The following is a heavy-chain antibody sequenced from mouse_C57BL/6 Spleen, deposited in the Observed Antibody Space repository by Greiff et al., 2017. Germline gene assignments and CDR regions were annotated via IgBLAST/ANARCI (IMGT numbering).Heavy chain of an antibody. Sequence: EVQLQQSGAELVRPGASVKLSCTASGFNIKDYYMHWVKQRPEQGLEWIGRIDPEDGDTEYAPKFQGKATMTADTSSNPAYLQLSSLTSEDTAVYYCTTFDYDEAMDYWGQGTSVTVSS. J-gene: IGHJ4*01. CDR3: TTFDYDEAMDY. CDR2: IDPEDGDT. D-gene: IGHD2-4*01. V-gene: IGHV14-1*01. CDR1: GFNIKDYY.